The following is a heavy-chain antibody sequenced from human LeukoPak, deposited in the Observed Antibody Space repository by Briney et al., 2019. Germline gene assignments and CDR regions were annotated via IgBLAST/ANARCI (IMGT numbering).Heavy chain of an antibody. V-gene: IGHV4-39*01. J-gene: IGHJ4*02. Sequence: PSETLSLTCTVSGGSISSSSYYWGWIRQPPGKGLEWIGSIYYSGSTYYNPSLKSRVTISVDTSKNQFSLKLSSVTAADTAVYYCATQRYYYDILFDYWGQGTLVTVSS. CDR3: ATQRYYYDILFDY. D-gene: IGHD3-22*01. CDR1: GGSISSSSYY. CDR2: IYYSGST.